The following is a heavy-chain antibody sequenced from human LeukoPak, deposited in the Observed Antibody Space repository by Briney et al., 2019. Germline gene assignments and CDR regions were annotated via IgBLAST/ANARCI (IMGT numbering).Heavy chain of an antibody. J-gene: IGHJ6*03. Sequence: ASVKVSCKASGYTFTDCYIHWVRQAPGQGLEWMGWINPNSGGTNYAQKFQGRVTMTRDTSISTAYMELSRLRSDDTAVYYCARDRWLLSYYYYMDVWGKGTTVTVSS. V-gene: IGHV1-2*02. CDR1: GYTFTDCY. CDR3: ARDRWLLSYYYYMDV. CDR2: INPNSGGT. D-gene: IGHD3-22*01.